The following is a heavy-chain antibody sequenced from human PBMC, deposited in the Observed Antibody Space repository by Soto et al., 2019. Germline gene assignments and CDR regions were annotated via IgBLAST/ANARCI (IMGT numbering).Heavy chain of an antibody. Sequence: QVLVQESGPGLVKPSQTLTLSCTVSGGSVDSGNHYWNWIRQPPGKGLEWIGYIYYGESTYYNPSLKSRATISVGTSQSRFSMRLTSVTAADTAVYYCARDMGSAMTTRIFDHWGQGTLVTVSS. V-gene: IGHV4-30-4*01. CDR3: ARDMGSAMTTRIFDH. J-gene: IGHJ4*02. CDR1: GGSVDSGNHY. CDR2: IYYGEST. D-gene: IGHD4-17*01.